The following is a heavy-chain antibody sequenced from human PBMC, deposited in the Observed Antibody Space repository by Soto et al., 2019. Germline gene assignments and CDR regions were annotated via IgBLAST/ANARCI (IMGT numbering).Heavy chain of an antibody. CDR2: IYPDDSDT. J-gene: IGHJ4*02. D-gene: IGHD3-10*01. Sequence: EVQLVQSGAEVKKPGESLKISCKGSGYGFTTYWIGWVRQMPGKGLEWMTIIYPDDSDTKYSPSFQGQVTISADKSINTAYLQWSSLKASDTAIYFCVLRESRGYYFDYWGQGTLVTVSS. V-gene: IGHV5-51*01. CDR3: VLRESRGYYFDY. CDR1: GYGFTTYW.